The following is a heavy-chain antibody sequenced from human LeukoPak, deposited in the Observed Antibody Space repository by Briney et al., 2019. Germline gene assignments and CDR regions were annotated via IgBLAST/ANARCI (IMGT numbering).Heavy chain of an antibody. CDR2: IYSDGNT. CDR3: ARDLYCSAGSCSS. CDR1: GFTVSGNF. V-gene: IGHV3-66*02. Sequence: GGSLRLSCAASGFTVSGNFMSWVRQAPGKGLEWVSVIYSDGNTYYADSVGGRFTVSRDNSRDTLYLQMNSLRAEDTAVYYCARDLYCSAGSCSSWGQGTLVTVSS. J-gene: IGHJ5*02. D-gene: IGHD2-15*01.